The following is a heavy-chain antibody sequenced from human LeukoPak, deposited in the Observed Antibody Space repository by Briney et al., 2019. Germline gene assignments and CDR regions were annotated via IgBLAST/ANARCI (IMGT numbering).Heavy chain of an antibody. Sequence: RASQTLSLTCTVSGGSISSGGYYWSWIRQHPGKGLEWIGYIYYSGNTYYNPSLKSRVTISVDTSKNQFSLKLSSVTAADTAVYYCARDRNYYDSSGFDYWGQGTLVTVSS. V-gene: IGHV4-31*03. J-gene: IGHJ4*02. CDR3: ARDRNYYDSSGFDY. CDR2: IYYSGNT. CDR1: GGSISSGGYY. D-gene: IGHD3-22*01.